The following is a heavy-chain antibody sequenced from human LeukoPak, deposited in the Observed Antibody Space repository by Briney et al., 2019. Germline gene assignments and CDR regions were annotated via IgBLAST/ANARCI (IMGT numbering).Heavy chain of an antibody. Sequence: GGCLRLSCAASGFTFSSYAMSWVRQAPGKGLEWVSAIIGSGGSTYYADSVKGRFTVSRDNSKNTLYLQMNSLRAEDTAVYYCAKGPRDCSSTSCYTRFGAFDIWGQGTMVAVSS. CDR3: AKGPRDCSSTSCYTRFGAFDI. V-gene: IGHV3-23*01. CDR1: GFTFSSYA. J-gene: IGHJ3*02. CDR2: IIGSGGST. D-gene: IGHD2-2*02.